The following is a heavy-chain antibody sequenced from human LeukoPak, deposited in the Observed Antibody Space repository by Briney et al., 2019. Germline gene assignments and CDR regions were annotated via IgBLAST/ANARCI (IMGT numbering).Heavy chain of an antibody. CDR1: GGSFSGYY. CDR2: INNSGST. J-gene: IGHJ5*02. D-gene: IGHD3-22*01. CDR3: ARSVRYYYDSSFRNRWFDP. V-gene: IGHV4-34*01. Sequence: PSETLSLTCAVYGGSFSGYYWSWIRQPPGKGLEWIGEINNSGSTNYNPSLKSRVIISVDTSKNQFSLKLSSVTAADTAVYYCARSVRYYYDSSFRNRWFDPWGQGTLVTVSS.